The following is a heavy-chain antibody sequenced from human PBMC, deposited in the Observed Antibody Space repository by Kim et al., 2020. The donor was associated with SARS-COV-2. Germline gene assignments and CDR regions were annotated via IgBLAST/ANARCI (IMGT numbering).Heavy chain of an antibody. D-gene: IGHD6-13*01. CDR1: GFTFRDYY. V-gene: IGHV3-11*05. CDR2: ITTSGSYT. Sequence: GGSLRLSCAASGFTFRDYYMSWIRQAPGKGLAWVSYITTSGSYTNYADSVKGRFTISRDNAKNSLFLQMNSLRAEDTAVYFCAKVGQQLAHFDYWGQGT. J-gene: IGHJ4*02. CDR3: AKVGQQLAHFDY.